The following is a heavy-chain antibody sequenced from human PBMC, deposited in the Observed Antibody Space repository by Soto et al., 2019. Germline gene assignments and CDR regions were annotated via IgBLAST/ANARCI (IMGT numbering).Heavy chain of an antibody. CDR3: ARVAYDYDSSGRQKNWCAP. D-gene: IGHD3-22*01. J-gene: IGHJ5*02. V-gene: IGHV4-30-2*01. CDR2: IYHSGST. CDR1: GGSISSGGYS. Sequence: QLQLQESGSGLVKPSQTLSLTCAVSGGSISSGGYSWSWIRQPPGKGLEWIGYIYHSGSTYYNPSLKCRVTIPLNGPKNQFSRKLSSVTAADTAVYYGARVAYDYDSSGRQKNWCAPWGQGTLVTVSS.